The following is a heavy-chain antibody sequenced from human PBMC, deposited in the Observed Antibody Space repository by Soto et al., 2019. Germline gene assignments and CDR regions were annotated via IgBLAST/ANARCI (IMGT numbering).Heavy chain of an antibody. V-gene: IGHV6-1*01. CDR1: GSSVFSITVI. Sequence: QCLTLTCTISGSSVFSITVIWNWLRKKPSRGLEWLGRTYYRSNWERDYAVSVQSRITINPDTSKNQFSLQLNSVTPEDTAVYYCARDRGSSHPYYYYGMDVWGQGTTVTVSS. CDR2: TYYRSNWER. CDR3: ARDRGSSHPYYYYGMDV. D-gene: IGHD6-13*01. J-gene: IGHJ6*02.